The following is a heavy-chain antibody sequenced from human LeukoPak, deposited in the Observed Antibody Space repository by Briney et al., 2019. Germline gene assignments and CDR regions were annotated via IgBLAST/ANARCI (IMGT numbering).Heavy chain of an antibody. CDR1: GFTFSNYA. CDR3: ARRPVATIKGYFDS. Sequence: GGSLRLSCAASGFTFSNYAIYWVRQAPGKGLEWVSVISTDGNYKYYADSVKGRFAVSRDNSKNMLYLQMNSLSADDTAVYYCARRPVATIKGYFDSCGQGTLVTVSS. J-gene: IGHJ4*02. CDR2: ISTDGNYK. V-gene: IGHV3-30*09. D-gene: IGHD5-24*01.